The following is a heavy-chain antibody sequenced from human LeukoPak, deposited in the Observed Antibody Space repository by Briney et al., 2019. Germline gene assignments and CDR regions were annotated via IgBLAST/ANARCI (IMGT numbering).Heavy chain of an antibody. Sequence: PSETLSLTCAVYGGSFGGYYWSWIRQPPGKGLEWIGEINHSGSTNYNPSLKSRVTISVDTSKNQFSLKLSSVTAADTAVYYCERGRSYSNYRIGGFDPWGQGTLVTVSS. V-gene: IGHV4-34*01. CDR2: INHSGST. CDR1: GGSFGGYY. D-gene: IGHD4-11*01. CDR3: ERGRSYSNYRIGGFDP. J-gene: IGHJ5*02.